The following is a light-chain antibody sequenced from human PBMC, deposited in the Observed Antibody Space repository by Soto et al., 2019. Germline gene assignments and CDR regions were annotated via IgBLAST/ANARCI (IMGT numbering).Light chain of an antibody. Sequence: DVQMTQSPSTLSASVGDRVTITCRASQSVRSWLAWYQQTTGKAPKALIYKASNLESGVPSRFSGSGSGTEFTLTINSLQPDDFATYYCQQYNNFPWTFGQGTKVEI. V-gene: IGKV1-5*03. CDR2: KAS. CDR3: QQYNNFPWT. J-gene: IGKJ1*01. CDR1: QSVRSW.